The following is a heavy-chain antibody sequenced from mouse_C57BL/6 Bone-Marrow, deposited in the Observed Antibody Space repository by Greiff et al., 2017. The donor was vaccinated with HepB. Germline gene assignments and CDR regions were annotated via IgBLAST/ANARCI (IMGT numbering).Heavy chain of an antibody. J-gene: IGHJ4*01. V-gene: IGHV5-15*01. Sequence: VQLKESGGGLVQPGGSLKLSCAASGFTFSDYGMAWVRQAPRKGPEWVAFISNLAYSIYYADTVTGRFTISRENAKNTLYLEMSSLRSEDTAMYYCARHGGSSWVDYWGQGTSVTVSS. CDR1: GFTFSDYG. CDR3: ARHGGSSWVDY. D-gene: IGHD1-1*01. CDR2: ISNLAYSI.